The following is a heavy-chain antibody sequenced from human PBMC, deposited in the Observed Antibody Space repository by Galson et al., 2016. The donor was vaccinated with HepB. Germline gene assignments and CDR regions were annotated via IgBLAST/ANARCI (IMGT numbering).Heavy chain of an antibody. CDR2: INANGDFT. D-gene: IGHD5-18*01. CDR3: ARDSGYSYGYGFDY. CDR1: GFTYSAYG. V-gene: IGHV3-23*01. J-gene: IGHJ4*02. Sequence: SLRLSCAASGFTYSAYGMNWVRQAPGKGLDWVSTINANGDFTKFADSVKGRFIISRDNSKNTLYLQMNSLRAEDTAVYYCARDSGYSYGYGFDYWGQGTLSPSPQ.